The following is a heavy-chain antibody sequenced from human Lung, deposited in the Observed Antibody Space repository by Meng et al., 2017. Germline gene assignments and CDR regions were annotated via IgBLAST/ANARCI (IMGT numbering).Heavy chain of an antibody. CDR2: IFHSGST. Sequence: VQLKEPGPGLVKPSGTLSLTCAVSGGSITSSTWWSWVRQTPGKGLEWFGEIFHSGSTNYNPPLESRVTISVDKSKNQFSLKVYSVTAADTATYYCARFDISSSGRGDYWGQGILVTVSS. CDR3: ARFDISSSGRGDY. J-gene: IGHJ4*02. V-gene: IGHV4-4*02. CDR1: GGSITSSTW. D-gene: IGHD1-26*01.